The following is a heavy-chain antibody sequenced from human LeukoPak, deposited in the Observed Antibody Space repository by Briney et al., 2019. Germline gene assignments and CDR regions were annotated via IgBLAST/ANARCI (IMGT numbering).Heavy chain of an antibody. CDR1: GYTFTGYY. J-gene: IGHJ1*01. CDR3: ARDYDKYFQH. D-gene: IGHD3-22*01. V-gene: IGHV1-2*02. CDR2: INPNNGGT. Sequence: ASVTVSCTASGYTFTGYYMHWVRQAPGQGLEWMGWINPNNGGTYYAQKFQGRVTMTRDTSISTAHMELSRLRSDDTAVYYCARDYDKYFQHWGQGTLVTVSS.